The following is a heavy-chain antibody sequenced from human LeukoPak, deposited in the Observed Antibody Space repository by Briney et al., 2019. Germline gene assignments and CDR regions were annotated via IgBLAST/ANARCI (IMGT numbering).Heavy chain of an antibody. V-gene: IGHV3-7*01. CDR2: IKQDGSEK. J-gene: IGHJ4*02. CDR3: ARGGADYYGSGSFFGY. CDR1: GFTFSSYW. Sequence: GGSLRLSCAASGFTFSSYWMSWVRQAPGKGLEWVANIKQDGSEKYYVDSVKGRFTISRDNAKNSLYLQMNSLRAEDTAVYYCARGGADYYGSGSFFGYWGQGTLVTVSS. D-gene: IGHD3-10*01.